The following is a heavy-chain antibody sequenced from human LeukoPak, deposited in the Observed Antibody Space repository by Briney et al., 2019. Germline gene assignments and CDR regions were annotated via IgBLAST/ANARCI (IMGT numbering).Heavy chain of an antibody. V-gene: IGHV3-23*01. CDR2: ISGSGGST. CDR1: GFTFSSYA. Sequence: PGGSLRLSCAASGFTFSSYAMSWVRQAPGKGLEWVSAISGSGGSTYYADSVKGRFTISRDNSKNTLYLQMNSLRAEDTAVYYCAKDDAALGFIVVGAFAIWGQGTMVTVSS. D-gene: IGHD2-15*01. CDR3: AKDDAALGFIVVGAFAI. J-gene: IGHJ3*02.